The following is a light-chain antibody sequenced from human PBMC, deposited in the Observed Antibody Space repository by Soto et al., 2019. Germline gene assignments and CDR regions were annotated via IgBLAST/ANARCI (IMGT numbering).Light chain of an antibody. CDR1: QSVSSR. V-gene: IGKV3-20*01. CDR3: QHYGNSPIT. J-gene: IGKJ5*01. CDR2: GAS. Sequence: TESPGTISFLSCRASQSVSSRLAWYQQKPGQAPRLLISGASTRATGIPDRFSGSGSATDFTLTISSLEPEDFALYYCQHYGNSPITFGQGTRLEIK.